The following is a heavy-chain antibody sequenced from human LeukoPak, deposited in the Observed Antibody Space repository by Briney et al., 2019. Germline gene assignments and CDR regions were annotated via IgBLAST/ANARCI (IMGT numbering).Heavy chain of an antibody. CDR3: ASAINSGWYDDAFDI. D-gene: IGHD6-19*01. Sequence: GGSLRLSCAASGFTFSSYSMNWVRQAPGKGLEWVSSISSSSSYIYYADSVKGRFTISRDNAKNSLYLQMNSLRAEDTAVYYCASAINSGWYDDAFDIWGQGTMVTVSS. V-gene: IGHV3-21*01. CDR1: GFTFSSYS. J-gene: IGHJ3*02. CDR2: ISSSSSYI.